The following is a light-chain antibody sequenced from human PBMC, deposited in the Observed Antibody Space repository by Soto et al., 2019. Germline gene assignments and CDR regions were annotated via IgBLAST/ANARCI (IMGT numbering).Light chain of an antibody. V-gene: IGKV1-33*01. CDR1: RDIRNF. J-gene: IGKJ2*01. CDR3: QQYDDLPYT. Sequence: DIQMTQSPSSLSASVGDRVTITCQANRDIRNFLNWYQQKPGKAPKLLISDASNLKTGVPSKFSGSGSGTDFTFTISCLQAEDIATYYCQQYDDLPYTFGQGTKLEIK. CDR2: DAS.